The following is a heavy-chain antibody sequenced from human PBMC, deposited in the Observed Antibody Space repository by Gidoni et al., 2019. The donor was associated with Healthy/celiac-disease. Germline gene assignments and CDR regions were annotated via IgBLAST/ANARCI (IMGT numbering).Heavy chain of an antibody. J-gene: IGHJ5*02. CDR3: ARDREEIFGVVAGWFDP. Sequence: QLQLQESGPGLVKPSETLSRTCTVAGGPISSSSYYWGWIRQPPGKGLEWIGSIYYSGSTYYTPSLKSRVTISVDTSTNQFSLKLSSVTAADTAVYYCARDREEIFGVVAGWFDPWGQGTLVTVSS. CDR2: IYYSGST. CDR1: GGPISSSSYY. D-gene: IGHD3-3*01. V-gene: IGHV4-39*07.